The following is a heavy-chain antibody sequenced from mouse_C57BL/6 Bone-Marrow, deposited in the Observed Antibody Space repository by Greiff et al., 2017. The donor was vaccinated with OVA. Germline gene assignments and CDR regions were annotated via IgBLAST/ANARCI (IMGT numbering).Heavy chain of an antibody. CDR3: TRDHSNYVEFAY. CDR1: GFTFSSYA. CDR2: ISSGGDYI. J-gene: IGHJ3*01. Sequence: EVKLVESGEGLVKPGGSLKLSCAASGFTFSSYAMSWVRQTPEKRLEWVSYISSGGDYIYYADTVKGRFTISRDNARYTLYLQMSSLKSEDTAMYYCTRDHSNYVEFAYWGQGTLVTVSA. V-gene: IGHV5-9-1*02. D-gene: IGHD2-5*01.